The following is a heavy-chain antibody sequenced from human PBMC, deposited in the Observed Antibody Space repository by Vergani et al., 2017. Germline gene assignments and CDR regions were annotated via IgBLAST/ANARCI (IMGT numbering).Heavy chain of an antibody. CDR3: STTQGRITIFGVVIIEGFDP. D-gene: IGHD3-3*01. Sequence: EVQLVESGGGLVKPGGSLRLSCAASGFTFSNAWMSWVRQAPGKGLEWVGRIKSKTDGGTTDYAAPVKGRFNISRDDSKNTLYLQMNSLKTEDTAVYYCSTTQGRITIFGVVIIEGFDPWGQGTLVTVSS. CDR1: GFTFSNAW. V-gene: IGHV3-15*01. CDR2: IKSKTDGGTT. J-gene: IGHJ5*02.